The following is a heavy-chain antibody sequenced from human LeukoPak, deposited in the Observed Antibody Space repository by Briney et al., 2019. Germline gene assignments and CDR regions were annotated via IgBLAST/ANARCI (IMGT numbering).Heavy chain of an antibody. CDR2: IYYSGST. Sequence: SETLSLTCTVSGGSISSSSYYWGWIRQPPGKGLEWIGSIYYSGSTYYSPSLKSRVTISGDTSKNQFSLKLSSVTAADTAVYYCAREYCSSTSCYEGLDYWGQGTLVTVSS. CDR1: GGSISSSSYY. J-gene: IGHJ4*02. CDR3: AREYCSSTSCYEGLDY. D-gene: IGHD2-2*01. V-gene: IGHV4-39*07.